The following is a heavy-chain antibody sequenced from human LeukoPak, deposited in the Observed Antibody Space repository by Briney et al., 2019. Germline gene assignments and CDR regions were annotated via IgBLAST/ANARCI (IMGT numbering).Heavy chain of an antibody. V-gene: IGHV4-4*02. CDR2: IYHTGST. D-gene: IGHD3-22*01. Sequence: PSETLSLTCAVSGGSINNRNWWSWVRQPPGKGLEWIGEIYHTGSTNYNPSLKSRVTISVDESKNQFSLRLNSVTAADTAVYFCAKGSSADFYDTSPDYGDAFDIWGQGIMVTVSS. CDR1: GGSINNRNW. CDR3: AKGSSADFYDTSPDYGDAFDI. J-gene: IGHJ3*02.